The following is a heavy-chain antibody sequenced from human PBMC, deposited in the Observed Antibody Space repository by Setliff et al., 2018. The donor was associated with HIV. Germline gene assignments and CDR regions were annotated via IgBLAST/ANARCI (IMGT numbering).Heavy chain of an antibody. CDR1: GGALSNYV. CDR2: IIPMYNIP. V-gene: IGHV1-69*13. J-gene: IGHJ3*02. Sequence: SVKVSCKTSGGALSNYVITWVRQAPGQGLEWMGMIIPMYNIPAYAQKFQGRVTFTADESTSTAYMELRSLSSEDTAVYYCARDQAGVAAAAFGGGSAWSDEGFDIWGQGTMVTVSS. CDR3: ARDQAGVAAAAFGGGSAWSDEGFDI. D-gene: IGHD6-13*01.